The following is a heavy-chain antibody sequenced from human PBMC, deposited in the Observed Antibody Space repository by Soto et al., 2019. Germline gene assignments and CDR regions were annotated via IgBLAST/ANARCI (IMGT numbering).Heavy chain of an antibody. CDR1: GYTFTSYD. CDR3: ARGYIVGYCSGGSCYIAFDI. V-gene: IGHV1-8*01. D-gene: IGHD2-15*01. Sequence: QVQLVQSGAEVKKPGASVKVSCKASGYTFTSYDINWVRQATGQGLEWMGWMNPNSGNTGYAQKFQGRVTMTSNTSISTAYMEVSSLRSEDTAVYYCARGYIVGYCSGGSCYIAFDIWGQGTMVTVSS. CDR2: MNPNSGNT. J-gene: IGHJ3*02.